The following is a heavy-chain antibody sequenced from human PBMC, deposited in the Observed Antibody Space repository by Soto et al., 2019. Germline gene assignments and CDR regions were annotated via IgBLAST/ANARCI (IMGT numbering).Heavy chain of an antibody. J-gene: IGHJ6*02. CDR2: IYYSGST. CDR3: ARDGGRYYAMDV. Sequence: SETLSLTCTVSGGSISIYYWSWIRQPPGKGLEWIGYIYYSGSTKYNPSLKSRATISVDTSKNQFSLKLSSVTAADTAVYYCARDGGRYYAMDVWGQGTTVTVSS. D-gene: IGHD3-16*01. CDR1: GGSISIYY. V-gene: IGHV4-59*01.